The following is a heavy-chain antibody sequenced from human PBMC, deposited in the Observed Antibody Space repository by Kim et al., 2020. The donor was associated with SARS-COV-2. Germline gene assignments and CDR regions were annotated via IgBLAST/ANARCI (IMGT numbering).Heavy chain of an antibody. J-gene: IGHJ4*02. Sequence: NYNPSLKSRVTISVDTSKNQFSLKLSSVTAADTAVYYCASMAAAGTYFDYWGQRTLVTVSS. V-gene: IGHV4-59*01. CDR3: ASMAAAGTYFDY. D-gene: IGHD6-13*01.